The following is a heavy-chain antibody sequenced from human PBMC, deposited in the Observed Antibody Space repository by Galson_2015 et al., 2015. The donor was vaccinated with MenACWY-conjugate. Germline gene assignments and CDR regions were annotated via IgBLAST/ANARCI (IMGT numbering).Heavy chain of an antibody. CDR2: TNPDSGNT. CDR3: ARDVAIAVAGKGWFDP. CDR1: GYTFTSYA. D-gene: IGHD6-19*01. Sequence: SVKVSCKASGYTFTSYAIHWVRQAPGQSLEWMGRTNPDSGNTKYSQRFQDRITITRDTTAATAYMELNSLTSEDTAIYYCARDVAIAVAGKGWFDPWGLGTLVTVSS. V-gene: IGHV1-3*01. J-gene: IGHJ5*02.